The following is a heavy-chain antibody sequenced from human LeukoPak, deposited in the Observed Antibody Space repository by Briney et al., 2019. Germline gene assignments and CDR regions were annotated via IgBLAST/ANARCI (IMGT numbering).Heavy chain of an antibody. J-gene: IGHJ4*02. D-gene: IGHD5-18*01. CDR3: ARVGSYGFYVFDY. Sequence: GGSLRLSCAVSVYPLCIYCMHGVPQALEEGGVWASRIYSDGCSTSYADSVKGRFTIFRDNAKNTLYLQKNRLRAEDTAVYYCARVGSYGFYVFDYWGQGTLVTVSS. CDR2: IYSDGCST. CDR1: VYPLCIYC. V-gene: IGHV3-74*01.